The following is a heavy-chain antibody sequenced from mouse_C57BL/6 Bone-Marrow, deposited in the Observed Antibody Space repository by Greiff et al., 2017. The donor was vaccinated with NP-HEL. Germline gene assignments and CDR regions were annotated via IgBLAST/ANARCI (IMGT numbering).Heavy chain of an antibody. CDR3: ARKGSYSNYGYFDV. D-gene: IGHD2-5*01. V-gene: IGHV2-2*01. CDR1: GFSLTSYG. J-gene: IGHJ1*03. CDR2: IWSGGST. Sequence: QVQLQQSGPGLVQPSQSLSITCTVSGFSLTSYGVHWVRQSPGKGLEWLGVIWSGGSTDYNAAFISRLSISKDNSKSQVFFKMNSLQADDTAIYYCARKGSYSNYGYFDVWGTGTTVTVSS.